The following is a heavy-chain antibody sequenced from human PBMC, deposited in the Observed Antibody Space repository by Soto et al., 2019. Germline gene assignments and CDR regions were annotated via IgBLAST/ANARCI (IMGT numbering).Heavy chain of an antibody. V-gene: IGHV4-31*03. CDR2: IYYSGST. D-gene: IGHD3-22*01. J-gene: IGHJ6*02. CDR3: ARDDSSGYYADV. Sequence: QVQLQESGPGLVKPSQTLSLTCSVSGGSISSGDNYWSWIRQHPGKGLEWIGYIYYSGSTYYNPSLKSRVTISVDTSKNQFSLKLSSVTAADTAVYYCARDDSSGYYADVWGQGTPVTVSS. CDR1: GGSISSGDNY.